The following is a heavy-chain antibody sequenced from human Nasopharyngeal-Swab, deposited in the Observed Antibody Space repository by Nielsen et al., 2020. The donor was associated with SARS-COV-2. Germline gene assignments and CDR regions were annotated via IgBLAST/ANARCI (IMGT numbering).Heavy chain of an antibody. J-gene: IGHJ4*02. CDR2: IYYSGST. D-gene: IGHD1-1*01. CDR1: GGSFSGYY. Sequence: SETLSLTCAVYGGSFSGYYWSWIRQPPGKGLEWIGYIYYSGSTNYNPSLKSRVTISVDTSKNQFSLKLSSVTAADAAVYYCARGRVEVGYWGQGTLVTVSS. CDR3: ARGRVEVGY. V-gene: IGHV4-59*01.